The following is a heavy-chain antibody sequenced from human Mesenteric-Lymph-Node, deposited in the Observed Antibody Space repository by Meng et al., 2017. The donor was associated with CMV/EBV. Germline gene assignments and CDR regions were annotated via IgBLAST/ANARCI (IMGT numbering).Heavy chain of an antibody. V-gene: IGHV1-3*04. D-gene: IGHD3-16*01. Sequence: QVQPVQSGAKGKKPGASVKVSCKASGYTFSSYAMHWVRQAPGQRLEWMGWINIVEDKTKTSQNFQGRVTLTRDTSANTAYMELSSLRSDDTAVYYCARTNNWGFDYWGQGTLVTVSS. CDR1: GYTFSSYA. CDR3: ARTNNWGFDY. CDR2: INIVEDKT. J-gene: IGHJ4*02.